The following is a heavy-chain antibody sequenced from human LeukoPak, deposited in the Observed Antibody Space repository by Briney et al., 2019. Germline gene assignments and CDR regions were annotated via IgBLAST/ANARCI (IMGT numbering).Heavy chain of an antibody. Sequence: GGSLRLSCAASGFIFSSYWMSWVRQAPGKGLEWVAVISYDGSNKYYADSVKGRFTISRDNSKNTLYLQMNSLRAEDTAVYYCAKTAAGIEGYFDYWGQGTLVTVSS. CDR3: AKTAAGIEGYFDY. V-gene: IGHV3-30*18. CDR1: GFIFSSYW. D-gene: IGHD6-13*01. CDR2: ISYDGSNK. J-gene: IGHJ4*02.